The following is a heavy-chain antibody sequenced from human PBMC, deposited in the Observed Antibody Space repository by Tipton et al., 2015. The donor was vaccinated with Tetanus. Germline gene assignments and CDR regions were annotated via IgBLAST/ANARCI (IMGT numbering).Heavy chain of an antibody. CDR3: ARDQGGGRVARLNWFGP. CDR2: VYHSGST. J-gene: IGHJ5*02. V-gene: IGHV4-61*08. CDR1: GSSIRGSGHY. D-gene: IGHD3-16*01. Sequence: TLSLTCTVSGSSIRGSGHYWTWIRQPPGKEPEWVGYVYHSGSTFYNPSLKSRVTMSVDTSKNQFSLNLTSVTAADTAVYYCARDQGGGRVARLNWFGPWGQGALVTVSS.